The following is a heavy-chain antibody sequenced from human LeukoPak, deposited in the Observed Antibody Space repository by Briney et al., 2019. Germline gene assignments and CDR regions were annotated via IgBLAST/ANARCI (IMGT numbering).Heavy chain of an antibody. CDR3: ARARRDSSGYYYVLLDY. D-gene: IGHD3-22*01. J-gene: IGHJ4*02. CDR1: GYTFTGYY. V-gene: IGHV1-2*02. CDR2: INPNSGGT. Sequence: GASVKVSCKASGYTFTGYYMHWVRQAPGQGLEWTGWINPNSGGTNYAQKFQGRVTMTRDTSISTAYMELSRLRSDDTAVYYCARARRDSSGYYYVLLDYWGQGTLVTVSS.